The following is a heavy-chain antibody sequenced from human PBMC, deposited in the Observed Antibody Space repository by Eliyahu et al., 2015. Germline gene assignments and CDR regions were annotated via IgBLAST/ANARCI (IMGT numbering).Heavy chain of an antibody. J-gene: IGHJ3*02. D-gene: IGHD3-22*01. V-gene: IGHV4-61*01. CDR1: GGXVXSSPYY. Sequence: QVQLQESGPGLVKPSATLSLTCSVSGGXVXSSPYYWXWIRQPPGKGLEWIGYIYYRGSTNYNPSLRSRVTISVDTSKNQFSLKLSSVTAADTAVYYCARDLSPYYYDSSAYPGIWGQGTMVTVSS. CDR2: IYYRGST. CDR3: ARDLSPYYYDSSAYPGI.